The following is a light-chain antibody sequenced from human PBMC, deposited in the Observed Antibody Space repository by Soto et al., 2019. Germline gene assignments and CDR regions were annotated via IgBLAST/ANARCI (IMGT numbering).Light chain of an antibody. J-gene: IGLJ2*01. CDR2: EVS. V-gene: IGLV2-14*01. CDR1: SSDVGGYNF. CDR3: DSYTSSSPVV. Sequence: QSALTQPASVSGSPGQSITISCTGTSSDVGGYNFVSWYQHHPGKAPKLIIYEVSNRPSGVSNRFSGSKSGNTASLTISGLQADDEADYYCDSYTSSSPVVFGGGTKLTVL.